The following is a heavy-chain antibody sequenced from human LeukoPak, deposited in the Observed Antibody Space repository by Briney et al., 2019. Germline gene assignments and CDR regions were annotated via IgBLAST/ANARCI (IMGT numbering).Heavy chain of an antibody. V-gene: IGHV4-59*02. CDR3: ARVRLSYGFSN. D-gene: IGHD3-16*02. J-gene: IGHJ4*02. CDR2: VYNSEIT. Sequence: SETLSLTCTVSGASVSDYYCNWIRQPPGKGLEWIGYVYNSEITNYNPSLRSRVTISVDTSRNQFSPKLNSVTAADTAVYYCARVRLSYGFSNWGQGTLVTVSS. CDR1: GASVSDYY.